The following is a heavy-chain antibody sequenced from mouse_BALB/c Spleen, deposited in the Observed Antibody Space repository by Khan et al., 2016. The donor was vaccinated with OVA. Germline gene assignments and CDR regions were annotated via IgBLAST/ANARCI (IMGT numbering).Heavy chain of an antibody. CDR1: GYTFTSYY. J-gene: IGHJ3*01. CDR2: INPNNGDT. CDR3: TRSGYGGFAY. Sequence: QLQQPGAELVKPGASVELSCKASGYTFTSYYLYWMKQRPGQGLEWIGGINPNNGDTNFSEKFKSKATLTVDKSSSTAYMQLSSLTSEDSAVYYCTRSGYGGFAYWGQGTLVTVSA. V-gene: IGHV1S81*02. D-gene: IGHD3-1*01.